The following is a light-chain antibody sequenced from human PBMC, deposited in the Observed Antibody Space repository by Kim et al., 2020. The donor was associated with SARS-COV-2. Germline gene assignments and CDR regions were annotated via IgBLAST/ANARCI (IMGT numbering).Light chain of an antibody. CDR1: SSDVGGYNY. V-gene: IGLV2-11*01. CDR2: DVS. J-gene: IGLJ2*01. Sequence: GQSVPISCTGTSSDVGGYNYVSWYQQHPGKAPKLMIYDVSKRPSGVPDRFSGSKSGNTASLTISGLQAEDEADYYCCSYAGSYTFLFGGGTQLTVL. CDR3: CSYAGSYTFL.